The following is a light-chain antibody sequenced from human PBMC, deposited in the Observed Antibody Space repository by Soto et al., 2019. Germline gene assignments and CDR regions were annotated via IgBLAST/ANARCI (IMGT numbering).Light chain of an antibody. CDR3: CSYAPSRTLL. J-gene: IGLJ2*01. Sequence: QSALTQPASVSGSPGESITISCTGTSSDVGTYNLVTWYQQHPGRVPRLILYEGNKRPSGVSSRFSASKSGSTASLTISGLQAEDEADYFCCSYAPSRTLLFGGGT. CDR2: EGN. CDR1: SSDVGTYNL. V-gene: IGLV2-23*01.